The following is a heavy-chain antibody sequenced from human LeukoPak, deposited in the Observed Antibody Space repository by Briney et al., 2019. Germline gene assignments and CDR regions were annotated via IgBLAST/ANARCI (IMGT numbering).Heavy chain of an antibody. J-gene: IGHJ5*02. D-gene: IGHD3-22*01. CDR1: GFTLSSYW. Sequence: PGRTLRLSCAASGFTLSSYWMSWVRQAPGEGLEWVANIKQDGSEEYYVDSVKGRLTISRDNAKNSLYLQMKSLRAEDTAVYYCARDGYYYDRSGYSNWFDPWGEGTLVTVSS. V-gene: IGHV3-7*01. CDR3: ARDGYYYDRSGYSNWFDP. CDR2: IKQDGSEE.